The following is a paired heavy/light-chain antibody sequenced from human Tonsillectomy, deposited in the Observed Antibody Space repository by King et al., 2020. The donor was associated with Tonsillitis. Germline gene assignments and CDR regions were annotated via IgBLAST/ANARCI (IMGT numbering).Heavy chain of an antibody. CDR3: ARDFRWSFDL. CDR2: ILRRSEEV. J-gene: IGHJ2*01. V-gene: IGHV3-48*02. D-gene: IGHD3-10*01. Sequence: EVQLVESGGGLVQPGESLTLSCAASGFTFVNYDMHWVRQAPGRGLEWISDILRRSEEVFYADSVRDRFIISRDNEKQTLYLQMTNLRDEDTAVYYCARDFRWSFDLWGRGTVVTVSS. CDR1: GFTFVNYD.
Light chain of an antibody. J-gene: IGLJ3*02. V-gene: IGLV8-61*01. CDR1: SGSVSTRNY. CDR3: VLYVSRGVWV. Sequence: QTVVTQEPSFSVSPGGSVTLTCGLSSGSVSTRNYPSWFQQSPGQPPRMLVYTTNIRSSGVPGRFSGSILGSKAALTITGAQADDESVYYCVLYVSRGVWVFGGGTKVTVL. CDR2: TTN.